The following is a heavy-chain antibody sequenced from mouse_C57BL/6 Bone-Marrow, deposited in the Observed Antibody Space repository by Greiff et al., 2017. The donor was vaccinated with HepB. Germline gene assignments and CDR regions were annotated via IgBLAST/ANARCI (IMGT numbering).Heavy chain of an antibody. J-gene: IGHJ4*01. CDR2: IDPEDGET. CDR1: GFNIKDYY. V-gene: IGHV14-2*01. D-gene: IGHD2-4*01. CDR3: ARIYYDYDGGYYAMDY. Sequence: VQLQQSGPVLVKPGASVKMSCKASGFNIKDYYMHWVKQRTEQGLEWIGRIDPEDGETKYAPKFQGKAPITADTSSNTAYLQLSSLTSEDTAVYYCARIYYDYDGGYYAMDYWGQGTSVTVSS.